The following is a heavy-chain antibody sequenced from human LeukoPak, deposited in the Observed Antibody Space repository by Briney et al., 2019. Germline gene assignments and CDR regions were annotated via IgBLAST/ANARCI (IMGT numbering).Heavy chain of an antibody. CDR2: ISGYDGNR. Sequence: ASVEVSCKASGYTLSSYGISWVRQAPGQGLEWMGWISGYDGNRNYAQKFQGRVTMTTDPSTSTAYMELRSLRFDDTAVYYCARGGYYDFWSGYYPFDYWGQGTLVTVSS. CDR3: ARGGYYDFWSGYYPFDY. J-gene: IGHJ4*02. CDR1: GYTLSSYG. D-gene: IGHD3-3*01. V-gene: IGHV1-18*01.